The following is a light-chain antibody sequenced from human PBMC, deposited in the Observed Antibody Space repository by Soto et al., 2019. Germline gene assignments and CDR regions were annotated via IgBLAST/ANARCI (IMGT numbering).Light chain of an antibody. CDR3: WSCAPRGTRCV. Sequence: QSVLTQPPSVSAAPGQKVTISCSGSISNIGNNFVSWYRHLPGSAPKLLIYDINQRPSEIPDRFSGSKSGTSATLDIAGLQTGDEADYYCWSCAPRGTRCVFGAGTKLTVL. V-gene: IGLV1-51*01. CDR2: DIN. J-gene: IGLJ3*02. CDR1: ISNIGNNF.